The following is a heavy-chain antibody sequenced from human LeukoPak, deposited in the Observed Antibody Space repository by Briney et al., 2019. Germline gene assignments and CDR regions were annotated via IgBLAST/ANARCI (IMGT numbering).Heavy chain of an antibody. D-gene: IGHD6-19*01. CDR3: AGATKWLAHDF. Sequence: GRSLRLSCAASGFTFRSYGMHWVRQAPGNGLEWVSTIFDAVRTTYGDSVKGRFTVSRDTYKNTLFLQMKSLRADDTAVYYCAGATKWLAHDFWGQGTLVTVSS. CDR1: GFTFRSYG. J-gene: IGHJ4*02. V-gene: IGHV3-NL1*01. CDR2: IFDAVRTT.